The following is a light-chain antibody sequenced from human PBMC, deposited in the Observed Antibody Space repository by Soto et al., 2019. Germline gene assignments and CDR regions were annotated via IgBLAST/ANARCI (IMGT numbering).Light chain of an antibody. Sequence: EIVFTQSPGTLSLSPGERATLSCRASQSVSSTRLAWYRQKPGQAPRLLIYGASSRAPGIPDRFSGSGSGTDFTLTISRLEPEDFAVYYRQQYGSSPWTFGQGTKLDIK. V-gene: IGKV3-20*01. J-gene: IGKJ1*01. CDR2: GAS. CDR3: QQYGSSPWT. CDR1: QSVSSTR.